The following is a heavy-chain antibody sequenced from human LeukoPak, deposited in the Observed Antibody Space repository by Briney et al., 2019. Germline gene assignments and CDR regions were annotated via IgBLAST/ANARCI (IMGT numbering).Heavy chain of an antibody. V-gene: IGHV2-70*04. J-gene: IGHJ4*02. CDR1: GFSLSTSGMR. D-gene: IGHD5-18*01. Sequence: SGPALVKPTQTLTLTCTFSGFSLSTSGMRVSWIRQPPGKALEWLARIDWDDDKFYSTSLETRLTISKDTSKNQVVLTMTNMDPVDTATYYCARMNTAMGRSYFDYWGQGTLVTVSS. CDR3: ARMNTAMGRSYFDY. CDR2: IDWDDDK.